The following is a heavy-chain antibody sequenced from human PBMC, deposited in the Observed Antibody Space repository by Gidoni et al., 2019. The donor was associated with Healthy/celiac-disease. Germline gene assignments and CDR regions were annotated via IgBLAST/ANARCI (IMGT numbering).Heavy chain of an antibody. J-gene: IGHJ3*02. D-gene: IGHD1-26*01. CDR2: ISYYGNNK. V-gene: IGHV3-30-3*01. CDR1: GFTFSSYV. CDR3: ARSLRYSGSYPGAFDI. Sequence: QVQLVESGGGVAPPGRFLRLSCAAFGFTFSSYVMCWVRQPPGKGLEWVALISYYGNNKYYADSVKGRFTISRDKSKNTLYLQMNSLRAEDTAVYYCARSLRYSGSYPGAFDIWGQGTMVTVSS.